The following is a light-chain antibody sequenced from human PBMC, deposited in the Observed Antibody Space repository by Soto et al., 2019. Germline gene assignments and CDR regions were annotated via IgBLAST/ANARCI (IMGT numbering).Light chain of an antibody. CDR2: AAS. J-gene: IGKJ5*01. V-gene: IGKV1-39*01. CDR3: QQLNSYSIT. Sequence: DIQMTQSPSSLSASVGDRVTITCRASQSISSYLNWYQQKPGKAPKLLIYAASTLQRGVPSRFSGSGSGTDFALTISSLQPEDFATYYCQQLNSYSITFGQGTRLEI. CDR1: QSISSY.